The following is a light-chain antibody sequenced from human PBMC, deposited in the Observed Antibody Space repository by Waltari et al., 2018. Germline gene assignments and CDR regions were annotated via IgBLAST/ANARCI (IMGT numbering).Light chain of an antibody. Sequence: DIVLTQSPDSLPVSLGERATINCKSSQSILYSYNNKNYLAWYQQKPGQPPKALIYWASMRESGVPDRFSGSGSGTDFTLTISSLQAEDFAVYYCHQYKSWPRTFGQGTYVEIK. CDR3: HQYKSWPRT. J-gene: IGKJ1*01. CDR1: QSILYSYNNKNY. V-gene: IGKV4-1*01. CDR2: WAS.